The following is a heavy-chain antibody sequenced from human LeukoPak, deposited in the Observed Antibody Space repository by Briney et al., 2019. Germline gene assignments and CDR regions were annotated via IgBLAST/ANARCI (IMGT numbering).Heavy chain of an antibody. CDR1: GYSISSGYY. J-gene: IGHJ6*03. V-gene: IGHV4-38-2*01. D-gene: IGHD3-3*01. CDR2: IYHSGST. Sequence: PSETLSLTCAVSGYSISSGYYWGWIRQPPGKGLEWIGSIYHSGSTYYNPSLKSRVTISVDTSKNQFSLKLSSVTAADTAVYYCARGRIRFLEYYYYYMDVWGKETTVTVSS. CDR3: ARGRIRFLEYYYYYMDV.